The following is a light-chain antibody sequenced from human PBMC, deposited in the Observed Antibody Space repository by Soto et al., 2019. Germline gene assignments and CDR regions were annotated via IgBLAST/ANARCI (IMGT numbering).Light chain of an antibody. CDR2: SAS. CDR3: QQASSFPLT. Sequence: IQMTQSPSSVSASVGERVTITCRASQPISSWLAWYQQKPGQPPNLLIYSASTLRSGVPSRFSGSESGTLFTLTITNLQPEDFATYYCQQASSFPLTFGGGTKVEV. CDR1: QPISSW. J-gene: IGKJ4*01. V-gene: IGKV1-12*01.